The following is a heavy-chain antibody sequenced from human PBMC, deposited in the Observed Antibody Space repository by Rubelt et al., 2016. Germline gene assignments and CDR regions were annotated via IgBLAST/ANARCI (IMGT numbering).Heavy chain of an antibody. CDR3: AKVDTHYYDAMDL. J-gene: IGHJ6*02. V-gene: IGHV4-59*01. D-gene: IGHD5-18*01. CDR2: INYSGST. Sequence: QVQLQESGPGLVKPSETLSLTCTVSGGSITPYYWSWIRQPPGKGLEWIGYINYSGSTKYSPSLKSRVTLSIDTSKNQFSLRLSAVTAADTAVYYCAKVDTHYYDAMDLWGQGTTVTVSS. CDR1: GGSITPYY.